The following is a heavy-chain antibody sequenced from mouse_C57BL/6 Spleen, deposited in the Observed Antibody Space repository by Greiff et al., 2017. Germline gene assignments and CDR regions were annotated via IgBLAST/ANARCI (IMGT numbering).Heavy chain of an antibody. V-gene: IGHV1-18*01. J-gene: IGHJ3*01. CDR1: GYTFTDYT. Sequence: EVPLPPPLPYLFNPCSSVKIPCTASGYTFTDYTMDWVQQSHGKSLEWIGDINPTNGGTIYNQKFKGKATLTVDKSSSTAYMELRSLTSEDTAVYYCARSNYGSSYGAWFAYWGQGPLVTVSA. CDR3: ARSNYGSSYGAWFAY. CDR2: INPTNGGT. D-gene: IGHD1-1*01.